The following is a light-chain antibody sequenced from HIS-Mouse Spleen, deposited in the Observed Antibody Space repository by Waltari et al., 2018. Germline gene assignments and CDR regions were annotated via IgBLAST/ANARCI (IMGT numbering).Light chain of an antibody. V-gene: IGLV2-23*01. CDR3: CSYAGSSTWV. CDR2: EGS. J-gene: IGLJ3*02. Sequence: QSALTQPAPVSGSPGQSITTSSPGTSSDVGRYNLSSWYQQHPGKAPKLMIYEGSKRPSGVSNRFSGSKSGNTASLTISGLQAEDEADYYCCSYAGSSTWVFGGGTKLTVL. CDR1: SSDVGRYNL.